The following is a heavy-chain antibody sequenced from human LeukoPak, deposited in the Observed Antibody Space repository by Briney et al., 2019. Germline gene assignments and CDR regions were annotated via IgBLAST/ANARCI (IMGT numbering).Heavy chain of an antibody. J-gene: IGHJ4*02. Sequence: SETLSLTCTVSGGSISSGSYYWGWIRQPPGKGLEWIGSIYYSGSTYYNPSLKSRVTISVDTSKNQFSLKLSSVTAADTAVYFCARGTDYYETLVWGQGTLVTVSS. D-gene: IGHD3-22*01. CDR2: IYYSGST. CDR3: ARGTDYYETLV. CDR1: GGSISSGSYY. V-gene: IGHV4-39*07.